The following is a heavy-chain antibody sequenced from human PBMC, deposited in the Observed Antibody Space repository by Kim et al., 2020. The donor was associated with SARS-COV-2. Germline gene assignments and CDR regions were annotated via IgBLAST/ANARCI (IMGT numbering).Heavy chain of an antibody. CDR3: ARGSELGGPIF. J-gene: IGHJ4*02. Sequence: GGSLRLSCAASGFNVTNFFMTWVRQAPGKGLEWVSIIFSGGGSAYYADLVKGRFTISRDKSKNTVNLQMTSLRPEDTALYYCARGSELGGPIFWCQGTLV. D-gene: IGHD3-16*01. CDR1: GFNVTNFF. V-gene: IGHV3-66*01. CDR2: IFSGGGSA.